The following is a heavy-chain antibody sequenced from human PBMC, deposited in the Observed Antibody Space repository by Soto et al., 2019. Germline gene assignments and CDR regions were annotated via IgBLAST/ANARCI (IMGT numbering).Heavy chain of an antibody. Sequence: QVQLVQSGAEVKKPGASVKVSCKASGYTFTSYGISWVRQAPGQGLEWMGWISAYNGNTNHTQKRQDXXTXTXXPSTSTAYMELRSLRSDDTAVYSCAYTALVDSFDYWGQGTLVTVSS. J-gene: IGHJ4*02. D-gene: IGHD5-18*01. V-gene: IGHV1-18*01. CDR2: ISAYNGNT. CDR1: GYTFTSYG. CDR3: AYTALVDSFDY.